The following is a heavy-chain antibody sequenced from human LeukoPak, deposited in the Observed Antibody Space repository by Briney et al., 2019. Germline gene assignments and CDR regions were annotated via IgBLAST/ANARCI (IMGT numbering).Heavy chain of an antibody. Sequence: PGGSLRLSCAASGFTFSDYAMHWVRQAPGKGLEWVAIISYDGVNKFYRDSVKGRFTISRDNSKNTASLLMNSLRAEDTAVYYCARDKGDYFRSGSYSGMDVWGQGTTVTVSS. D-gene: IGHD3-10*01. V-gene: IGHV3-30-3*01. J-gene: IGHJ6*02. CDR3: ARDKGDYFRSGSYSGMDV. CDR2: ISYDGVNK. CDR1: GFTFSDYA.